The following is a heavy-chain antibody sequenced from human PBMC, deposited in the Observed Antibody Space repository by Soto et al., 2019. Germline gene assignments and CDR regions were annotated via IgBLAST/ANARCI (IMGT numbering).Heavy chain of an antibody. CDR2: ISTFKGYT. CDR3: ARVDDYYDSTGHYFTFFTY. Sequence: QVQLVQSGAEVKKPGASVKLSCKASGYIFTSYGIGWVRQAPGQGLAWLGWISTFKGYTNDPQRLQGRVTLTTDAPTSTAYMELRSLRSDDTAVYSCARVDDYYDSTGHYFTFFTYWGQGSLVTVSS. D-gene: IGHD3-22*01. J-gene: IGHJ4*02. CDR1: GYIFTSYG. V-gene: IGHV1-18*01.